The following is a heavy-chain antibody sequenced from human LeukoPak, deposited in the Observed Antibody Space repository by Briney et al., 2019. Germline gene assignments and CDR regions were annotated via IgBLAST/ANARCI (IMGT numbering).Heavy chain of an antibody. CDR1: GFTFSSYS. CDR3: AREAKSRVVVITTSSSKNDAFDI. Sequence: GGSLRLSCAASGFTFSSYSMNWVRQAPGKGLEWISYISSSGSTIYNAESVKGRFTISRDNAKNSLYLQMNSLRAEDTAVYYCAREAKSRVVVITTSSSKNDAFDIWGQGTMVTVSS. CDR2: ISSSGSTI. J-gene: IGHJ3*02. V-gene: IGHV3-48*04. D-gene: IGHD3-22*01.